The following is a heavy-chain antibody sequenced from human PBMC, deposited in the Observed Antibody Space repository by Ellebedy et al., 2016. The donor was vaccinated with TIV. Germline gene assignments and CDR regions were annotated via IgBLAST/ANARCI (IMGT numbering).Heavy chain of an antibody. D-gene: IGHD3-22*01. J-gene: IGHJ4*02. CDR2: IDPSNGGT. CDR3: ARYHSSGDDY. CDR1: GYRLSRYY. Sequence: ASVKVSCXASGYRLSRYYIHWMRQAPGRGLEWMGVIDPSNGGTSYSQEFQGRLLVTTDTSTSTVYMDLSSLRFDDTAMYYCARYHSSGDDYWGQGTLVTVSS. V-gene: IGHV1-46*01.